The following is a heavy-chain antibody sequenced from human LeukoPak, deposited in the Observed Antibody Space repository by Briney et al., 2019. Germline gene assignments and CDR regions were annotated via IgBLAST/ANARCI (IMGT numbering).Heavy chain of an antibody. Sequence: SETLSLTCTVSGGSISSYYWSWIRQPPGKGLEWIGYIYYSGSTNYNPSLKSRVTISVDTSKNQFSLKLSSVTAADTAVYYCARGYYDSSGYQPVYYFDYWGQGTLVTVSS. D-gene: IGHD3-22*01. CDR2: IYYSGST. J-gene: IGHJ4*02. V-gene: IGHV4-59*01. CDR1: GGSISSYY. CDR3: ARGYYDSSGYQPVYYFDY.